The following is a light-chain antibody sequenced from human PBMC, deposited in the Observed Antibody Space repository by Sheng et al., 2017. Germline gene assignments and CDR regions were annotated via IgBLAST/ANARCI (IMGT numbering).Light chain of an antibody. CDR1: QSIGTH. J-gene: IGKJ1*01. Sequence: EVVLTQSPGTLSLSPGDRATLSCRASQSIGTHLAWYDQKPGQAPRLLISGASSRATDIPDRFSGTGSGTDFTLTISRLEPEDFAVFYCQHYGTSPTFGPGT. V-gene: IGKV3-20*01. CDR2: GAS. CDR3: QHYGTSPT.